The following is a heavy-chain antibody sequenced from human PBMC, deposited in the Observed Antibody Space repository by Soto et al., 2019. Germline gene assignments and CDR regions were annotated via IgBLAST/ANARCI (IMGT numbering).Heavy chain of an antibody. Sequence: QVQLQESGPGLVRPSETLSLNCTVSGGSLSNYNWNWVRQSAGTGLEWIGRIYSNGKAYYNPYHKSRVTISLDTRNNQVSVRRSSVTAADTAKYYCTRERTYHMSGDDTLDILGLGTMVTVSP. D-gene: IGHD2-21*01. CDR1: GGSLSNYN. CDR3: TRERTYHMSGDDTLDI. V-gene: IGHV4-4*07. CDR2: IYSNGKA. J-gene: IGHJ3*02.